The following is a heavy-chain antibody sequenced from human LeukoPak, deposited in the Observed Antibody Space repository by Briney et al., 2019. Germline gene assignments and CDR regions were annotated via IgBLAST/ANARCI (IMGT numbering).Heavy chain of an antibody. D-gene: IGHD3-3*01. CDR2: ISSSSSYI. CDR3: AKVGATIFESYMDV. J-gene: IGHJ6*03. Sequence: GGSLRPSCAASGFTFSSYSMNWVRQAPGKGLEWVSSISSSSSYIYYADSVKGRFTISRDNSKNTLYLQMNSLRAEDTAVYYCAKVGATIFESYMDVWGEGTTVTVSS. CDR1: GFTFSSYS. V-gene: IGHV3-21*01.